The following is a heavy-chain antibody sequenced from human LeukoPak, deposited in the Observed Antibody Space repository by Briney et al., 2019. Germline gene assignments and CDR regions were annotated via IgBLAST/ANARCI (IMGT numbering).Heavy chain of an antibody. CDR3: ARGFEYSSAYYFDY. CDR2: IYYSGST. Sequence: SETLSLTGTVSGGSISSSSYYWGWIRQPPGKGLEWIGSIYYSGSTYYNPSLKSRVTISVDTSKNQFSLKLSSVTAADTAVYYCARGFEYSSAYYFDYWGQGTLVTVSS. J-gene: IGHJ4*02. D-gene: IGHD6-19*01. V-gene: IGHV4-39*07. CDR1: GGSISSSSYY.